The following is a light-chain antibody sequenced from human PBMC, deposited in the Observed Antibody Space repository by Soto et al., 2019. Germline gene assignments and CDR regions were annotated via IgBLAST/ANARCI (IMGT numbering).Light chain of an antibody. CDR1: RNITTY. V-gene: IGKV1-39*01. CDR2: AAS. Sequence: IQMPQSPSSLSASVGDIATITCRTSRNITTYLNWYQQNPGKAPKLLIYAASNLQNGVPSRFSGSGSGTDFTLTISSLQPEDCATYYGQKSSSSPYTFGQGTKLEIK. J-gene: IGKJ2*01. CDR3: QKSSSSPYT.